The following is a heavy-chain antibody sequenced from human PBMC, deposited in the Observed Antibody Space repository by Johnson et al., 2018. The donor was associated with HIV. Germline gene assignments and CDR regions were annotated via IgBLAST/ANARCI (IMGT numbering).Heavy chain of an antibody. D-gene: IGHD3-22*01. Sequence: QVQLVESGGGVVQPGRSLRLSCAASGFTFSSYAMHWVRQAPGKGLEWVAVISYDGSNKYYADSVKGRFTISRDNSKNTLYLQMNSLRAEDTAVYYCARGGFMIVVGDAFDIWGQGTMVTVSS. CDR1: GFTFSSYA. CDR2: ISYDGSNK. CDR3: ARGGFMIVVGDAFDI. V-gene: IGHV3-30-3*01. J-gene: IGHJ3*02.